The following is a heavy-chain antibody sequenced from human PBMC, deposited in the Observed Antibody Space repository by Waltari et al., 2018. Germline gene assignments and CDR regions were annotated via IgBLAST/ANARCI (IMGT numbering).Heavy chain of an antibody. V-gene: IGHV3-33*06. CDR1: GFTCSSYG. CDR2: VWYDGTNK. Sequence: QVQLVESGGGVVQPGRSLRLSCAACGFTCSSYGMHWVRQAPGKGLEWVAVVWYDGTNKYYADSVKGRFTISRDNSKNTLNLQMNSLRVEDTAVYYCAKGRSYDSSGYYYGDWGQGTLVTVSS. D-gene: IGHD3-22*01. CDR3: AKGRSYDSSGYYYGD. J-gene: IGHJ4*02.